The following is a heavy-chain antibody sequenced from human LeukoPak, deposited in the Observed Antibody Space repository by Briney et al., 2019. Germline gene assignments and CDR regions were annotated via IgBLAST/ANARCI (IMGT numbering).Heavy chain of an antibody. V-gene: IGHV5-51*01. CDR3: ARQTRDGSGSRGYSFDF. CDR2: IYPGDSDT. CDR1: GYIFTHNW. J-gene: IGHJ4*02. D-gene: IGHD3-10*01. Sequence: GESLKISCKGSGYIFTHNWIGWVRQMPGKGLEWMGIIYPGDSDTRYSPSFEGQVTISVDKSISTAYLQWSSLKASDTAMYYCARQTRDGSGSRGYSFDFWGQGTLVIVSS.